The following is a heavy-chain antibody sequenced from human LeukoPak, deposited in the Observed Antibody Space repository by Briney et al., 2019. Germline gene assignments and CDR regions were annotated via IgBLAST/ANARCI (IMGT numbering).Heavy chain of an antibody. CDR1: GDTFSSYA. J-gene: IGHJ6*04. D-gene: IGHD2-2*01. V-gene: IGHV1-69*13. CDR3: AREKGSTDYGMDV. Sequence: SVKVSCKASGDTFSSYAISWVRQAPGQGLEWMGGIIPIFGTANYAQKFQGRATITADESTSTAYMELSSLRSEDTAVYYCAREKGSTDYGMDVWGKGTTVTVSS. CDR2: IIPIFGTA.